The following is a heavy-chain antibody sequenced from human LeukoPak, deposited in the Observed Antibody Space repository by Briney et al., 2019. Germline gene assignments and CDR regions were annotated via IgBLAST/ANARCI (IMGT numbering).Heavy chain of an antibody. CDR3: ARDRYDSSGYYKD. J-gene: IGHJ4*02. V-gene: IGHV1-69*05. CDR1: GGTFSSYA. Sequence: GASVKVSCKASGGTFSSYAISWVRQAPGQGLGWMGRIIPIFGTTNYAQKFQGRVTITTEESRGTAYMEPSSLRSEDTAVYYCARDRYDSSGYYKDWGQGTLVTVSS. CDR2: IIPIFGTT. D-gene: IGHD3-22*01.